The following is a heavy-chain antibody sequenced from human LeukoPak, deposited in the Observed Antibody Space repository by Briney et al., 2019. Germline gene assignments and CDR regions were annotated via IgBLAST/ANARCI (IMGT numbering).Heavy chain of an antibody. J-gene: IGHJ4*02. CDR2: IYTSGST. CDR3: ARGSYSSSSLWYFDY. D-gene: IGHD6-6*01. CDR1: GGSISSYY. V-gene: IGHV4-4*07. Sequence: SETLSLTCTVSGGSISSYYWSWIRQPAGKGLEWIGRIYTSGSTNYNPSLKSRVTMSVDTSKNQFSLKLSSVTAADTAVYYCARGSYSSSSLWYFDYWGQGTLVTVSS.